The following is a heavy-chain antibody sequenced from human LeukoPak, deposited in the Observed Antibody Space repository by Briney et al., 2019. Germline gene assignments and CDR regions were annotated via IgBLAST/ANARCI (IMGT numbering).Heavy chain of an antibody. Sequence: SETLSLTCTVSGGSISSYYWSWIRQPPGKGLEWIGYIYYSGSTNYNPSLKSRVTISVDTSKNQFSLKLSSVTAADTAVYYCARRAIVGATTVEHWGFDYWGQGTLVTVSS. CDR3: ARRAIVGATTVEHWGFDY. V-gene: IGHV4-59*08. CDR2: IYYSGST. CDR1: GGSISSYY. J-gene: IGHJ4*02. D-gene: IGHD1-26*01.